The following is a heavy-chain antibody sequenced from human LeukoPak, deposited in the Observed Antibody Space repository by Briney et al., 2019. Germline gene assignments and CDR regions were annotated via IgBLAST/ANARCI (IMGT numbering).Heavy chain of an antibody. V-gene: IGHV4-39*01. CDR1: GGSISSYY. Sequence: SETLSLTCTVSGGSISSYYWSWIRQPPGKGLEWIGSIYYSGSTYYNPSLKSRVTISVDTSKNQFSLKLSSVTAADTAVYYCARGGEAHYDFWSGYSTSLLYYYMDVWGKGTTVTVSS. D-gene: IGHD3-3*01. CDR2: IYYSGST. J-gene: IGHJ6*03. CDR3: ARGGEAHYDFWSGYSTSLLYYYMDV.